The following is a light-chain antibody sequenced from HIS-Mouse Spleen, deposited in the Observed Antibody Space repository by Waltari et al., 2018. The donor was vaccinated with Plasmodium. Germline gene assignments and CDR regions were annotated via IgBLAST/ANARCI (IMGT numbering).Light chain of an antibody. CDR1: SSDVGGYNY. Sequence: QSALTQPASVSGSPGQSITISCTGTSSDVGGYNYVSWYQQHPGKAPKLMIYEVSNRPSGASNRFSGLQAEDEADYYCSSYTSSSTQVFGGGTKLTVL. V-gene: IGLV2-14*01. CDR2: EVS. CDR3: SSYTSSSTQV. J-gene: IGLJ2*01.